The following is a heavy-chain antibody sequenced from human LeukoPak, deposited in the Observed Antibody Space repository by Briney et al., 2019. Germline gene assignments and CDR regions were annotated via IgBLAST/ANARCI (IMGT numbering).Heavy chain of an antibody. D-gene: IGHD6-19*01. Sequence: GGSLRLSCAASRFTFSSYAMSWVRQAPGKGLEWVSAISGSGGSTYYADSVKGRFTISRDNSKNTLYLQMNSLRAEDTAVYYCAKPAISSRGWYYDYWGQGTLVTVSS. CDR3: AKPAISSRGWYYDY. V-gene: IGHV3-23*01. CDR2: ISGSGGST. CDR1: RFTFSSYA. J-gene: IGHJ4*02.